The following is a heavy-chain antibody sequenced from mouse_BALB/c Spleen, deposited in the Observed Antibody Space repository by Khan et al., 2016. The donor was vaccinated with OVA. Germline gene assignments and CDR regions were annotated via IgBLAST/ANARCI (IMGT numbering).Heavy chain of an antibody. CDR1: GYSFTGYF. J-gene: IGHJ2*01. D-gene: IGHD1-1*01. CDR2: INPHIGET. V-gene: IGHV1-20*02. CDR3: ARKNGSDFDN. Sequence: EVQLQQSGPELVKPGASVKISCKASGYSFTGYFMNWVIQSHGKSLEWIGRINPHIGETFYNQKFKGKATLTVDESSSTAHMELRSLASEDSAVDYCARKNGSDFDNWGQGTTLTVAS.